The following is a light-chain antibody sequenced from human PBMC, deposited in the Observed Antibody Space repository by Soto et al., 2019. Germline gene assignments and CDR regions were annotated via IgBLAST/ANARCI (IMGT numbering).Light chain of an antibody. J-gene: IGKJ5*01. CDR1: QGIGSA. CDR3: PQFLGLIT. V-gene: IGKV1-13*02. Sequence: AIQLTQSPSSLSASVGDRVTITCRASQGIGSALVWYQQKAGKTPKLLIYDASSLESGVPSTFSGSGFGTDFTLTISILQPEDFPTYYCPQFLGLITFAQGLDWR. CDR2: DAS.